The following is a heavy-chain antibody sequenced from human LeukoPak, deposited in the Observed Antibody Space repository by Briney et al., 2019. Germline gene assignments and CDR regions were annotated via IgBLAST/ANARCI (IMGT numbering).Heavy chain of an antibody. D-gene: IGHD4-17*01. CDR3: ASLRGDYGDLPPDDAFDI. CDR1: GFTFSSYS. V-gene: IGHV3-21*01. J-gene: IGHJ3*02. Sequence: GGSLRLPCAASGFTFSSYSMNWVRQAPGKGLEWVSSISSRSSYIYYADSVKGRFTISRDNAKNSLYLQMNSLRAEDTAVYYCASLRGDYGDLPPDDAFDIWGQGTMVTVSS. CDR2: ISSRSSYI.